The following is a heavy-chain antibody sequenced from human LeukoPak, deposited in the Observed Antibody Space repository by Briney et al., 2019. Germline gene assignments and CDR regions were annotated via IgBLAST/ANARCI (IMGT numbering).Heavy chain of an antibody. CDR2: ISGSGGST. J-gene: IGHJ4*02. Sequence: GGSLRLSCAASGFTFSSYAMSWVRQAPGKGLEWVSAISGSGGSTYYADSVKGRFAISRDNSKNTLYLQMNSLRAEDTAVYYCAYDYYDSSGYSVSDYWGQGTLVTVSS. CDR3: AYDYYDSSGYSVSDY. CDR1: GFTFSSYA. V-gene: IGHV3-23*01. D-gene: IGHD3-22*01.